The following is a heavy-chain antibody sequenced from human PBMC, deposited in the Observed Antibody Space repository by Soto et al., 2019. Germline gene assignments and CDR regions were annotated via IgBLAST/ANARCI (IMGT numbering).Heavy chain of an antibody. V-gene: IGHV3-72*01. J-gene: IGHJ4*02. CDR3: ARVGTGSGPTPYYFDS. CDR2: IRNKASSYTT. CDR1: GFTFSDHY. D-gene: IGHD6-19*01. Sequence: EVQLVESGGGLVQPGGSLRLSCAASGFTFSDHYMDWVRQAPGKGLEWVGRIRNKASSYTTEYAASVKGRFTISRDDSKNSQYLQVNSLKTEDTAVYYCARVGTGSGPTPYYFDSWGQGTLVTVSS.